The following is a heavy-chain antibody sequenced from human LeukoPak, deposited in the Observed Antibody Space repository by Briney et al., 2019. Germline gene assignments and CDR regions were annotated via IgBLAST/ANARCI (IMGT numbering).Heavy chain of an antibody. CDR3: ARFGGPHAFDI. D-gene: IGHD3-3*01. J-gene: IGHJ3*02. V-gene: IGHV4-59*01. CDR2: INYSGST. Sequence: SETLSLTCTVSGGSTSNYDWSWIRQPPGKGLEWIAYINYSGSTNYNPSLKSRVTISVDTSKNHFSLTLSSVTAADTAVYYCARFGGPHAFDIWGQGTMVTVSS. CDR1: GGSTSNYD.